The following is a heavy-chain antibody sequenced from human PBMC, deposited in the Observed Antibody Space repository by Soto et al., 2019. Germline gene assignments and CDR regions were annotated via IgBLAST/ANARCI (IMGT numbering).Heavy chain of an antibody. CDR3: ARREYSNAWHFDY. Sequence: SDTLSLTCTVSGVSIGTYYWSWIRQPPGKGLEWIGYIHYTGSSNYNPSLRSRVTMTVDTSKNQFYLKLNSVTAADTAVYYCARREYSNAWHFDYWGQGTLVTVS. D-gene: IGHD6-6*01. CDR1: GVSIGTYY. V-gene: IGHV4-59*08. CDR2: IHYTGSS. J-gene: IGHJ4*02.